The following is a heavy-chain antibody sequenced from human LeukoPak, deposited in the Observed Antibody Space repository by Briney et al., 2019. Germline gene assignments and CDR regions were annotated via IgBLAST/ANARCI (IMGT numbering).Heavy chain of an antibody. CDR2: IELNNCAT. V-gene: IGHV1-2*02. D-gene: IGHD6-13*01. J-gene: IGHJ4*02. CDR1: GFTFIDYC. CDR3: ARDSTAAAGSYFDY. Sequence: PGASVKVSCKAAGFTFIDYCSHVVRQAPGQGPGWMGWIELNNCATKYSPKFQGRVTITRDTSINTAYMELSSLTSDDTAVYYCARDSTAAAGSYFDYWGQGTLVTVSS.